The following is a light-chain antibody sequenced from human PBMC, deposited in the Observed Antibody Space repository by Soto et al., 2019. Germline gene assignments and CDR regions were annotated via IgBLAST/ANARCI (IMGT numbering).Light chain of an antibody. J-gene: IGKJ1*01. CDR1: QSVSSIS. Sequence: EIVLTQSPGTLSLSPGERATLSCRASQSVSSISLAWHQRKPGQAPRLLISATSNRATGIPDRFSGSGSGTDFTLTISRLEPEDFAVYYCQQFDVSPWTFGQGTKVEL. CDR2: ATS. V-gene: IGKV3-20*01. CDR3: QQFDVSPWT.